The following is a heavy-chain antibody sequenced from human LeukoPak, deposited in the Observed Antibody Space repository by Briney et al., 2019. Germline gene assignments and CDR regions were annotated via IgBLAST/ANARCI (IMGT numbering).Heavy chain of an antibody. CDR2: IYTSGST. J-gene: IGHJ5*02. CDR1: GGPISSYY. V-gene: IGHV4-4*07. CDR3: ARTPRESGENWFDP. D-gene: IGHD3-10*01. Sequence: SPTLSLTCTVSGGPISSYYWSWILQPSGKGLEWIGRIYTSGSTNYNPSLKRRVTTSGDTSKNQFSLKLSSVTAADTAVYYCARTPRESGENWFDPWGQGTLVTVSS.